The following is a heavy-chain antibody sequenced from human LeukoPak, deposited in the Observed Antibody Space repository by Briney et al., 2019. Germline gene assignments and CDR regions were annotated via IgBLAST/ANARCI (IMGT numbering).Heavy chain of an antibody. Sequence: QPGGSLRLSCAASGFTFSSYGMPWVRQAPGKGLEWVAVISYDGSNKYYADSVKGRFTISRDNSKNTLYLQMNSLRAEDTAVYYCAFHAFDIWGQGTMVTVSS. CDR2: ISYDGSNK. V-gene: IGHV3-30*03. CDR1: GFTFSSYG. J-gene: IGHJ3*02. CDR3: AFHAFDI.